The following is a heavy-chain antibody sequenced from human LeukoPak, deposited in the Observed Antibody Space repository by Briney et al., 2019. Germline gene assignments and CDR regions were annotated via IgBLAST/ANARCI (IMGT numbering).Heavy chain of an antibody. D-gene: IGHD1-20*01. Sequence: PGGSLRLSCAASGFTFSSYWMSWVRQAPGKGLEWVANIKQDGSEKYYADSVKGRFTISRDNSKNTLYLQMNSLRAEDTAVYYCAKEDSYNWNDERYFDYWGQGTLVTVSS. V-gene: IGHV3-7*01. CDR1: GFTFSSYW. CDR3: AKEDSYNWNDERYFDY. CDR2: IKQDGSEK. J-gene: IGHJ4*02.